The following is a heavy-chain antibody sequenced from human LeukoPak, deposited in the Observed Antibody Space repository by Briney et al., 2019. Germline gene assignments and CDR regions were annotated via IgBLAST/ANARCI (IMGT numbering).Heavy chain of an antibody. CDR2: ISYDGSNK. V-gene: IGHV3-30*04. CDR3: ARDTMLGATYYYYYRDV. CDR1: GFTFNSYA. Sequence: PGGSLRLSCAASGFTFNSYAMHWVRQAPGKGLEWVAVISYDGSNKYYADSVKGRFTISRDNTKNTLYLQMNSLRAEDTAVYYCARDTMLGATYYYYYRDVGGKGTTVTVSS. D-gene: IGHD1-26*01. J-gene: IGHJ6*03.